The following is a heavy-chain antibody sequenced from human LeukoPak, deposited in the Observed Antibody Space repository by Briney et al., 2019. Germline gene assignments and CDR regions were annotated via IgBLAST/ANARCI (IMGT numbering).Heavy chain of an antibody. J-gene: IGHJ4*02. CDR3: AKDAGYSSSWSHGNQLVDY. CDR1: GFTFDDYA. V-gene: IGHV3-9*01. CDR2: INWNSGGM. D-gene: IGHD6-13*01. Sequence: PGGSLRLSCAASGFTFDDYAMHWVRQAPGKGLEWVSGINWNSGGMGYADSVKGRFTISRDNAKNSLYLQMNSLRGEDTAFYYCAKDAGYSSSWSHGNQLVDYWGQGTLVIVSS.